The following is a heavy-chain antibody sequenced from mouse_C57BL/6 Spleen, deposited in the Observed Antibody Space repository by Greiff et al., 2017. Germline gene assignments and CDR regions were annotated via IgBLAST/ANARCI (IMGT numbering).Heavy chain of an antibody. Sequence: EVKLQESGGGFVQPKGSLKLSCAASGFTFKNDAMHWVRQAPGKGLEWVAHIRSKSSNYATYYADSVKDRFTISRDDSPSMLYLQMNNLKTEDTAMDYSVRAPVYKDYDDGVDCCGQGTTLTVSS. J-gene: IGHJ2*01. CDR3: VRAPVYKDYDDGVDC. CDR1: GFTFKNDA. V-gene: IGHV10-3*01. CDR2: IRSKSSNYAT. D-gene: IGHD2-4*01.